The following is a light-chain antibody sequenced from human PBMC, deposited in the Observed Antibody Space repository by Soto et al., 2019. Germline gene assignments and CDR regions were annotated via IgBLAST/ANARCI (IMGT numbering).Light chain of an antibody. CDR2: GAS. V-gene: IGKV3-20*01. CDR3: QQYGSSPVT. J-gene: IGKJ4*01. CDR1: QSLSSNY. Sequence: EIVLTQSPGTLSLSPGERATLSCRASQSLSSNYLAWYQQKPGQAPKLLIYGASSRATGIPDRFSGSGSGTDFPLTIGRLEPEDFAVYSCQQYGSSPVTFGGGTKVEIK.